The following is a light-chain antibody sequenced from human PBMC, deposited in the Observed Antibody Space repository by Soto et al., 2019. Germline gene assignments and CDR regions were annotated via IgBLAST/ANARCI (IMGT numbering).Light chain of an antibody. CDR1: SSDVGAYNF. CDR2: NVY. CDR3: SAYTVSRTYV. Sequence: QTVLTQPASVSGSPGQSITISCTGTSSDVGAYNFVSWHQQRPGKAPKLMIYNVYDRPSGISYRFSGSKYGNTASLTISGLQGEDEADYYCSAYTVSRTYVFGTGTKVTVL. V-gene: IGLV2-14*03. J-gene: IGLJ1*01.